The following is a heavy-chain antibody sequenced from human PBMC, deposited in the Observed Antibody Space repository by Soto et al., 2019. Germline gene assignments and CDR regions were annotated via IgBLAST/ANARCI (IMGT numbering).Heavy chain of an antibody. V-gene: IGHV3-30-3*01. D-gene: IGHD2-21*02. J-gene: IGHJ6*02. CDR3: ARACGGDCPPDYYYYGMDV. CDR1: GFTFSSYA. CDR2: ISYDGSNK. Sequence: GGSLRLSCAASGFTFSSYAMHWVRQAPGKGLEWVAVISYDGSNKYYADSVKGRFTISRDNSKNTLYLQMNSLRAEDTAVYYYARACGGDCPPDYYYYGMDVWGQGTTVTVSS.